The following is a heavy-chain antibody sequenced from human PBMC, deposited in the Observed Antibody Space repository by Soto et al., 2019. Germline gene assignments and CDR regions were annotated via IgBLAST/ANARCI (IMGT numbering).Heavy chain of an antibody. CDR3: ARHRGRFGEADY. CDR1: GGSVGNSNYY. CDR2: VHYDQTT. V-gene: IGHV4-39*01. J-gene: IGHJ4*02. Sequence: QLQLQESGPGLVKPAETLFLSCTVSGGSVGNSNYYWGWIRQSPGKGLEWIGNVHYDQTTYYTPSLAGRLTISIDTVNNNFSLKLTSVIASDTAVYYCARHRGRFGEADYWGQGTLVTVSS. D-gene: IGHD3-10*01.